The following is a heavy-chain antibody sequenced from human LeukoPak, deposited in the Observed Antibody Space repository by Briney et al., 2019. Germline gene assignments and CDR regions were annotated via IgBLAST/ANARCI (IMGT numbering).Heavy chain of an antibody. CDR2: IRYDGSNK. CDR3: AKAPNQLEGDAFDI. CDR1: EFTFSTSC. D-gene: IGHD1-1*01. Sequence: GGSLRLSCAASEFTFSTSCMHWVRQAPGKGLEWVAFIRYDGSNKYYADSVKGRFTISRDNSKNTLYLQMNSLRAEDTAVYYCAKAPNQLEGDAFDIWGQGTMVTVSS. J-gene: IGHJ3*02. V-gene: IGHV3-30*02.